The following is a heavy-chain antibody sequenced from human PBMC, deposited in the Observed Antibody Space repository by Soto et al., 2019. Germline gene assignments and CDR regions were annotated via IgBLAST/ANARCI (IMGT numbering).Heavy chain of an antibody. J-gene: IGHJ6*02. D-gene: IGHD3-9*01. CDR2: IYYSGST. V-gene: IGHV4-30-4*01. CDR3: ARDHYVYDILTGYGYYYGMDV. Sequence: SETLSLTCPVSGGSISSGAYYWSWIRQPPGKGLEWIGYIYYSGSTYYNPSLKSRVTISVDTSKNQFSLKLSSVTAADTAVYYCARDHYVYDILTGYGYYYGMDVWGQGTTVNVSS. CDR1: GGSISSGAYY.